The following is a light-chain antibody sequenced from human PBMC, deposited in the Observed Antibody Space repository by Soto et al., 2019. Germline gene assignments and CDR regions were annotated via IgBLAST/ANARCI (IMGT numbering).Light chain of an antibody. Sequence: QSVLTQPASVSGSPGQSITISCTGTSSDVGGSNYVSWYQQHPGKAPKLMIYDVHNRPSGISNRFSGSKSGNTASLTTSGLQAEDEADYYCSSYRSGSTLVFGGGTKLTVL. J-gene: IGLJ2*01. CDR3: SSYRSGSTLV. CDR2: DVH. CDR1: SSDVGGSNY. V-gene: IGLV2-14*01.